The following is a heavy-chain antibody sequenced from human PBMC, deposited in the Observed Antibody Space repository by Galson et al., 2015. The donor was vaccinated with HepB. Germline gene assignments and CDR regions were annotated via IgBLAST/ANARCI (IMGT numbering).Heavy chain of an antibody. CDR2: IDWDSGII. CDR3: ARGGAMTTALDQ. J-gene: IGHJ4*02. Sequence: SLRLSCAASGFTFDDFGLHWVRQAPGKGLEWVSFIDWDSGIIYYADSVKGRFTISRDNTKGSLSLQMHSLRTEDTALYYCARGGAMTTALDQWGQGTPVTVSS. D-gene: IGHD4-11*01. CDR1: GFTFDDFG. V-gene: IGHV3-43D*03.